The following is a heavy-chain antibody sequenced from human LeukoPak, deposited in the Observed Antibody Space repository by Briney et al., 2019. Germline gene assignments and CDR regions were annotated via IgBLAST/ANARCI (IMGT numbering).Heavy chain of an antibody. CDR3: ARDRGYNWNDSPSGY. D-gene: IGHD1-1*01. J-gene: IGHJ4*02. Sequence: GASVKVTCKASGYTFTDYYIHWVRQAPGQGLEWMGWISAYNGNTNYAQKLQGRVTMTTDTSTSTAYMELRSLRSDDTAVYYCARDRGYNWNDSPSGYWGQGTLVTVSS. V-gene: IGHV1-18*04. CDR1: GYTFTDYY. CDR2: ISAYNGNT.